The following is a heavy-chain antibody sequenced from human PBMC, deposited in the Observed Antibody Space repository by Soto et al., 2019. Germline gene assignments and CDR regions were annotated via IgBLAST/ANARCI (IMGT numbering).Heavy chain of an antibody. CDR2: ISYDGNNK. V-gene: IGHV3-30*18. Sequence: GGSLRVSCAASGFTFSNFAMHWVRQAPGKGLEWVAVISYDGNNKYYTDSVKGRFTISRDNSQNTLYLQMNSLRAEDTAVYYCAKDRYGDHWSDGMDVWGQGTTVTVSS. CDR1: GFTFSNFA. CDR3: AKDRYGDHWSDGMDV. J-gene: IGHJ6*02. D-gene: IGHD4-17*01.